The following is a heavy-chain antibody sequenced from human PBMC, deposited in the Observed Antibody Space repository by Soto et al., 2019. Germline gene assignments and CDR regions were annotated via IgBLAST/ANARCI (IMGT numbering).Heavy chain of an antibody. CDR2: ISAFNGNT. CDR3: ARDVVFDD. CDR1: GNMFSKYG. Sequence: QVQLVQSGAEVKKPGASVKVSCKASGNMFSKYGVSWVRQAPGQGLEWMGWISAFNGNTNYAQKFQGRITMTIDTTTSTAYMERRSLRSDDTAVYYCARDVVFDDWGQGTLVTVSS. J-gene: IGHJ4*02. V-gene: IGHV1-18*01.